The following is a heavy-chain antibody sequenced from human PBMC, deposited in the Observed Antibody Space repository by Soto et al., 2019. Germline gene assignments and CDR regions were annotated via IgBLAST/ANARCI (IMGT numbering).Heavy chain of an antibody. J-gene: IGHJ6*01. Sequence: GESLKISCKGSGYSFTNYWIGWVRQMPGKGLEWMGIIYPGDSDTRYSPSFQGQVTISADKSISTAYLQWSSLKASDTAMYYCARQISDTRRYYYGMDVWGQGTTVTVSS. CDR1: GYSFTNYW. CDR3: ARQISDTRRYYYGMDV. CDR2: IYPGDSDT. V-gene: IGHV5-51*01. D-gene: IGHD3-22*01.